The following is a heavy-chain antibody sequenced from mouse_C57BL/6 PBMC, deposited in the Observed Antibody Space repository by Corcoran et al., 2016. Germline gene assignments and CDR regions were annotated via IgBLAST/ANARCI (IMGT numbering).Heavy chain of an antibody. CDR2: INPNNGGT. CDR3: AGGNYKAY. J-gene: IGHJ3*01. Sequence: EVQLQQSGPELVKPGASVKISCKASGYTFTDYYMNWVKQSHGKSLEWIGDINPNNGGTSYNQKFKGKATLTVDKSSSTAYMELHSLTSEDSAVYYCAGGNYKAYWGQGTLVTVSA. D-gene: IGHD2-1*01. V-gene: IGHV1-26*01. CDR1: GYTFTDYY.